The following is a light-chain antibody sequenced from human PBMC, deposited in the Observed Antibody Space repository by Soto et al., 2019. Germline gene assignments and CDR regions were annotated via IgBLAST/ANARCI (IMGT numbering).Light chain of an antibody. J-gene: IGKJ4*01. V-gene: IGKV3-11*01. CDR2: DAS. Sequence: EIVLTQSPATLSLSPGERATLSCRASQSVSSYLAWYQQKPGQAPTLLIYDASNRATGIPARFSGSGSVTDFTLTISNLEPEDFAVYYCQQRSNWPLTFGGGTKVEIK. CDR1: QSVSSY. CDR3: QQRSNWPLT.